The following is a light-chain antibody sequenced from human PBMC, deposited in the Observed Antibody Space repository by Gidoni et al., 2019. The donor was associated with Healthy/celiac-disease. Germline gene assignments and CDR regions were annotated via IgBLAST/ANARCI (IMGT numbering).Light chain of an antibody. Sequence: EIVLTPSPGTLSLSPGDRVTLSCRASQSVSSSNLAWYQQIPGQAPRLLIYGASNRATGIPDRFSGSGSGTDFTLTISRLEPEDFAVYYCQQYGSSPLTFGGGTKVEIK. V-gene: IGKV3-20*01. J-gene: IGKJ4*01. CDR3: QQYGSSPLT. CDR1: QSVSSSN. CDR2: GAS.